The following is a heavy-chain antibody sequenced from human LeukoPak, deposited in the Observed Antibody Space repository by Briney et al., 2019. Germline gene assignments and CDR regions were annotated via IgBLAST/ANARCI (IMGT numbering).Heavy chain of an antibody. Sequence: GESRKVSCKCSGYSFTSYSIGWVRQMPGKGLEGMGIIYPGDSETRYSPSFQGQVTTSADKPISTAYLKWSSLKASDTAMYYCARHLGSAISPVGYCDSWGQGPLVTVSS. CDR3: ARHLGSAISPVGYCDS. J-gene: IGHJ4*02. V-gene: IGHV5-51*01. CDR1: GYSFTSYS. CDR2: IYPGDSET. D-gene: IGHD7-27*01.